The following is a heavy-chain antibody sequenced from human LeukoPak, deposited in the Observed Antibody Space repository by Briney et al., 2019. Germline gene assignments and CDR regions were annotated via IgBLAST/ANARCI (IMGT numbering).Heavy chain of an antibody. Sequence: SETLSLTCTVSGGSVSSGSYYWGWIRHPPGKGLEGIGVIYYSGSTNYNPSLKSRVAISVDTSKNQFSLKLRSVTAADTAVYYCARQTTSMVRGVDYFDYWGQGTLVTVSS. V-gene: IGHV4-61*01. D-gene: IGHD3-10*01. CDR3: ARQTTSMVRGVDYFDY. CDR1: GGSVSSGSYY. CDR2: IYYSGST. J-gene: IGHJ4*02.